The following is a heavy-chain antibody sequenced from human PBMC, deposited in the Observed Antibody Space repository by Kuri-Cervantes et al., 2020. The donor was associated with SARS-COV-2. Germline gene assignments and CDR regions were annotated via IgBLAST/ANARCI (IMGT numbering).Heavy chain of an antibody. D-gene: IGHD3-10*01. J-gene: IGHJ4*02. CDR2: TNPNSGGT. CDR3: ARDLPPYGSGSGGEALGDY. V-gene: IGHV1-2*04. Sequence: ASVKVSCKASGYTFTGYYMHWVRQAPGQGLEWMGWTNPNSGGTNYAQKFQGWVTMTRDTSTSTVYMELSSLRCEDPAVYYCARDLPPYGSGSGGEALGDYWGQGTRVTVSS. CDR1: GYTFTGYY.